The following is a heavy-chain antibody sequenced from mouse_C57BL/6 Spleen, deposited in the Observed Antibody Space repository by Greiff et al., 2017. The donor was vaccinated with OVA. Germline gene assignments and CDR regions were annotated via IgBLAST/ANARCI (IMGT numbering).Heavy chain of an antibody. J-gene: IGHJ3*01. CDR3: AREGNWDERFAY. V-gene: IGHV3-6*01. CDR2: ISYDGSN. Sequence: EVQLQESGPGLVKPSQSLSLTCSVTGYSITSGYYWNWIRQFPGNKLEWMGYISYDGSNNYNPSLKNRISITRDTSKNQFFLKLNSVTTEDTATYYCAREGNWDERFAYWGQGTLVTVSA. CDR1: GYSITSGYY. D-gene: IGHD4-1*01.